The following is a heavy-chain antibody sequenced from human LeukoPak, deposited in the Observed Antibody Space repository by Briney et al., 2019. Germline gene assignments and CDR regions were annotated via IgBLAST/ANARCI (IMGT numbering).Heavy chain of an antibody. CDR3: ARDRDSSGTDY. CDR2: ISGSGDST. CDR1: GFTFSSYA. D-gene: IGHD3-22*01. Sequence: PGGSLRLSCAASGFTFSSYAMSWVRQAPGKGLEWVSAISGSGDSTYYGDSVKGRFTISRDNSKDTLYLQMNSLRAEDTAVYYCARDRDSSGTDYWGQGTLVTVSS. V-gene: IGHV3-23*01. J-gene: IGHJ4*02.